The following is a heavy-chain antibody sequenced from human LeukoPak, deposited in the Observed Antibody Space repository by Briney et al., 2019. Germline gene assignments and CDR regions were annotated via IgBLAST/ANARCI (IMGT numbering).Heavy chain of an antibody. J-gene: IGHJ4*02. V-gene: IGHV3-21*01. CDR2: ISSGSSYI. CDR3: ASFSSSGFDY. D-gene: IGHD6-6*01. Sequence: PGGSLRLSCAASGFTFSSYSMNWVRQAPGKGLEWVSSISSGSSYIYYADYADSVKARFTISRDNAKNSLFLQMSSLRVEDTAVYYCASFSSSGFDYWGQGTLVTVSS. CDR1: GFTFSSYS.